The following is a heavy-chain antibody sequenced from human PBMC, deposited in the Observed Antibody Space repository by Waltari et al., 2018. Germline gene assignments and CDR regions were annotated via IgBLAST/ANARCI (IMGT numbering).Heavy chain of an antibody. D-gene: IGHD3-16*01. CDR2: IIPILGIA. CDR1: GCPFSSYA. CDR3: ARGGMSSYYYGMDV. J-gene: IGHJ6*02. V-gene: IGHV1-69*09. Sequence: QVQLVQSGAAVKKPGSTVKVSCKASGCPFSSYAIRWGRQAPGQGLEWMGRIIPILGIANYAQKFQGRVTITADKSTSTAYMELSSLRSEDTAVYYCARGGMSSYYYGMDVWGQGTTVTVSS.